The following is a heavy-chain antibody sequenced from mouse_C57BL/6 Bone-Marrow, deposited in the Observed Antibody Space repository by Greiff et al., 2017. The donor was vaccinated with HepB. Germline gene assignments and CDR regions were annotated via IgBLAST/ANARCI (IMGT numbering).Heavy chain of an antibody. CDR1: GYTFTSYN. V-gene: IGHV1-12*01. D-gene: IGHD1-1*01. CDR2: IYPGNGDT. Sequence: LQQSGAELVRPGASVKMSCKASGYTFTSYNMHWVKQTPRQGMEWDGAIYPGNGDTSYNQKFKGNATRTVDKYTSTAYMQLSSLTSEDSAVDFCARWCSSYEDYAMDYWGQGTSVTVSS. CDR3: ARWCSSYEDYAMDY. J-gene: IGHJ4*01.